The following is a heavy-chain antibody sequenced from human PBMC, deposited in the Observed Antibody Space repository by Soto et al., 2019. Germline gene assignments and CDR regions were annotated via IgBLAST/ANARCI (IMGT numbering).Heavy chain of an antibody. CDR1: GFTFSSYW. Sequence: EVQLVESGGGLVQPGGSLRLSCAASGFTFSSYWMSWVRQAPGKGLEWVANIKQDGSEKYYVDSVKGRFTISRDNAKNSLYLQMNSLRAEDTAVYYCARAEASYGYYDFWSGYFRLGGHNWFDPWGQGTLVTVSS. V-gene: IGHV3-7*01. D-gene: IGHD3-3*01. CDR3: ARAEASYGYYDFWSGYFRLGGHNWFDP. CDR2: IKQDGSEK. J-gene: IGHJ5*02.